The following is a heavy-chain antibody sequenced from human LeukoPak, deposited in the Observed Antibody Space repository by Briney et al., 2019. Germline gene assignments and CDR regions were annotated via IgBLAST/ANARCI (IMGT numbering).Heavy chain of an antibody. Sequence: GGSLRLSCAASGFTFSSYAMSWVRQAPGKGLEWVSAISGSGGSTYYADSVKGRFTISRDNSKNTLYLQMNSLRAEDTAVYYCAKGDRYCSGGSCPYYCYYYGMDVWGQGTTVTVSS. J-gene: IGHJ6*02. CDR1: GFTFSSYA. D-gene: IGHD2-15*01. CDR2: ISGSGGST. CDR3: AKGDRYCSGGSCPYYCYYYGMDV. V-gene: IGHV3-23*01.